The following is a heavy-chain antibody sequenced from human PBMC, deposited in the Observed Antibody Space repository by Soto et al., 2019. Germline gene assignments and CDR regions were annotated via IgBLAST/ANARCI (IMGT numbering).Heavy chain of an antibody. V-gene: IGHV3-7*01. D-gene: IGHD3-3*01. Sequence: EVQLVESGGGLVQPGGSLRLSCAASGFTFSSYWMSWVRQAPGKGLEWVANIKQDGSEKYYVDSVKGRFTISRDNAKNSLYLQMNSLRAEDTAVYYCLWMVRKNWFDPWGQGTLATVSS. J-gene: IGHJ5*02. CDR2: IKQDGSEK. CDR1: GFTFSSYW. CDR3: LWMVRKNWFDP.